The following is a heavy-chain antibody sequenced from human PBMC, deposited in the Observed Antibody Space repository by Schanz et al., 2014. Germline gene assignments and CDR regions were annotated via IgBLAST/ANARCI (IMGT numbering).Heavy chain of an antibody. CDR2: ISAQTGDT. CDR1: GYTFTAYG. CDR3: ARSGSSNWYFFDY. V-gene: IGHV1-18*01. J-gene: IGHJ4*02. D-gene: IGHD6-13*01. Sequence: QVQLVQSGAEVKKPGASVKVSCKASGYTFTAYGINWVRQAPGQGLEWIGWISAQTGDTRYAQKMQGRVTITRDTLASTAYMEVSSLRSEDTAVYYCARSGSSNWYFFDYWGQGTLVTVSS.